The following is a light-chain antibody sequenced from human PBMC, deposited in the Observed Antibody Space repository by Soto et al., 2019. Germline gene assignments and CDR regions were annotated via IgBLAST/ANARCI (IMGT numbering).Light chain of an antibody. V-gene: IGKV3-11*01. CDR2: DAS. CDR1: QSVSSY. J-gene: IGKJ5*01. Sequence: ETVLTQSPAPLSLSPGERATLSCRASQSVSSYLAWYQQKPGQAPRLLIYDASNRATGIPARFSGSGSGTDFTLTISSLEPEDFAVYYCQQRRNWPPITFGQGTRLEIK. CDR3: QQRRNWPPIT.